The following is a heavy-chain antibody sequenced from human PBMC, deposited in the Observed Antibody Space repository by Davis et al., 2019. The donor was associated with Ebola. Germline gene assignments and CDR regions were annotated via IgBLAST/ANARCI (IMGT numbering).Heavy chain of an antibody. V-gene: IGHV4-39*01. D-gene: IGHD6-19*01. CDR3: ARRTSVAGRGPQPLHPRFDS. CDR2: IHYSGNT. J-gene: IGHJ5*01. CDR1: GDAISHSGSY. Sequence: PSETLSLTCTVSGDAISHSGSYWGWIRQPPGKGLEWIASIHYSGNTYVNPSLKSRLTITIDTSEGQFSLNLRSVSATDMATYYCARRTSVAGRGPQPLHPRFDSWGPGLLVRVSS.